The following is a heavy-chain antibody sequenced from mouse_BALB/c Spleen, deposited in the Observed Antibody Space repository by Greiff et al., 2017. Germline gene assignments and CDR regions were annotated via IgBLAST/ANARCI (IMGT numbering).Heavy chain of an antibody. CDR2: INPSTGYT. CDR1: GYTFTSYW. CDR3: ARSRRGWYFDV. V-gene: IGHV1-7*01. Sequence: QVQLQQSGAELVKPGASVKMSCKASGYTFTSYWMHWVKQRPGQGLEWIGYINPSTGYTEYNQKFKDKATFTADKSSSTAYMQLSSLTSEDSAVYYCARSRRGWYFDVWGAGTTVTVSS. J-gene: IGHJ1*01.